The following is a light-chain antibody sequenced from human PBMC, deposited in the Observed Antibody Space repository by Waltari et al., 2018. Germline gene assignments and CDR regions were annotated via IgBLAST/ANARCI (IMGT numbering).Light chain of an antibody. J-gene: IGKJ1*01. Sequence: DIVMTQSPDSLAVSLGERATINCKSSQSVLYNSNDKNYSAWYQQKPGQPPKLLIYWASTRESGVPDRCSGSGSGTDFTLPISSLQAEDVAVYYCQQYYRSRTFGQGTKVEIK. CDR1: QSVLYNSNDKNY. V-gene: IGKV4-1*01. CDR2: WAS. CDR3: QQYYRSRT.